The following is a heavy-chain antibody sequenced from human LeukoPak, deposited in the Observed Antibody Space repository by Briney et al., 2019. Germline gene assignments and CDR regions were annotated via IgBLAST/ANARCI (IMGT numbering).Heavy chain of an antibody. CDR2: IYYSGST. CDR3: ARVGYYYDIDY. CDR1: GGSISSYY. J-gene: IGHJ4*02. D-gene: IGHD3-22*01. V-gene: IGHV4-59*12. Sequence: PSETLSLTCTVSGGSISSYYWSWIRQPPGKGLEWIGYIYYSGSTNYNPSLKSRVTISVDTSKNQFSLKLSSVTAADTAVYYCARVGYYYDIDYWGQGTLVTVSS.